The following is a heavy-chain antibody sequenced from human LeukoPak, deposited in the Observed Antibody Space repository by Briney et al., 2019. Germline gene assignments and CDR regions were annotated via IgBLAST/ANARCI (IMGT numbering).Heavy chain of an antibody. V-gene: IGHV3-20*04. CDR1: GFTFDDYG. Sequence: GGSLRLPCAASGFTFDDYGMSWVRQAPGKGVEWVSGINWNGGSTGYADSVKGRFTISRDNAKNSLYLQMNSLRAEDTALYYCARVVGYCSSTSCYWDYWGQGTLVTVSS. J-gene: IGHJ4*02. D-gene: IGHD2-2*01. CDR3: ARVVGYCSSTSCYWDY. CDR2: INWNGGST.